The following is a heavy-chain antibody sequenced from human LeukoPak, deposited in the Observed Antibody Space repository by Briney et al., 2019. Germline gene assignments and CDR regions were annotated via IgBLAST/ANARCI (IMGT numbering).Heavy chain of an antibody. D-gene: IGHD3-10*01. CDR1: GFTFSSYG. V-gene: IGHV3-30*02. J-gene: IGHJ4*02. CDR2: IRYDGSNK. Sequence: PGGSLRLSCAASGFTFSSYGMHWVRQAPGKGLEWVAFIRYDGSNKYYADSVEGRFTISRDNSKNTLYLQMNSLRAEDTAVYYCAKDRYYGSGSYSNLFDYWGQGTLVTVSS. CDR3: AKDRYYGSGSYSNLFDY.